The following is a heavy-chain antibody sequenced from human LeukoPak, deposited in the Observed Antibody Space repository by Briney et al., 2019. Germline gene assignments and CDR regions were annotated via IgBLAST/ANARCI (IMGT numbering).Heavy chain of an antibody. D-gene: IGHD4-17*01. CDR2: STRSGSTM. CDR1: GFTFSDYY. Sequence: GGSLRLSCAVSGFTFSDYYMSWIRQAPGKGLEGVSYSTRSGSTMYYADSVKGRFTISRDNAKNSLFLQMNSLRAEDTAVYYCARVAVTLNFDYWGQGTLVTVSS. CDR3: ARVAVTLNFDY. V-gene: IGHV3-11*04. J-gene: IGHJ4*02.